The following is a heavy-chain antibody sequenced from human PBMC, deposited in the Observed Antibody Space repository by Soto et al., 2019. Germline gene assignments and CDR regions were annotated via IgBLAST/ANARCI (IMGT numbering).Heavy chain of an antibody. Sequence: PGGSLRLACAASGFPFSTYAMSWVRQAPGKGLEWVSAISSGGTSTYYADSVKGRFTISRDNSKNTLFLQMISLRAEDTAIYYCAKDAPGVYYHSGRGYWGQGTMVTVSS. CDR3: AKDAPGVYYHSGRGY. CDR2: ISSGGTST. J-gene: IGHJ4*02. D-gene: IGHD5-12*01. CDR1: GFPFSTYA. V-gene: IGHV3-23*01.